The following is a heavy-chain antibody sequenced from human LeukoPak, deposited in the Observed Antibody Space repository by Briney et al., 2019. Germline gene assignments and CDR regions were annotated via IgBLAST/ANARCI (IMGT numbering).Heavy chain of an antibody. CDR3: ARGSWEIDYGSGSYCDY. V-gene: IGHV1-18*01. Sequence: ASVKVSCKASGYTFTSYGISWVRQAPGQGLEWMGWISAYNGNTSYAQKLQGRVTMTTDTSTSTAYMELRSLRSDDTAVYYCARGSWEIDYGSGSYCDYWGQGTLVTVSS. CDR1: GYTFTSYG. D-gene: IGHD3-10*01. CDR2: ISAYNGNT. J-gene: IGHJ4*02.